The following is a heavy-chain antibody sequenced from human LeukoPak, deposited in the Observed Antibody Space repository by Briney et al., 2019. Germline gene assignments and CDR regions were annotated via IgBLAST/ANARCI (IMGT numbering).Heavy chain of an antibody. CDR3: ARQGIVVADSFDP. CDR2: VDPTDSYT. J-gene: IGHJ5*02. D-gene: IGHD6-19*01. CDR1: GYSFTNYW. V-gene: IGHV5-10-1*01. Sequence: GRSLQISCKGSGYSFTNYWISWVRQMPGKALEWIGRVDPTDSYTNYSPSFQGHVAISVDKSISTAYLQWSSLKASDTAMYYCARQGIVVADSFDPWGQGTLVTVSS.